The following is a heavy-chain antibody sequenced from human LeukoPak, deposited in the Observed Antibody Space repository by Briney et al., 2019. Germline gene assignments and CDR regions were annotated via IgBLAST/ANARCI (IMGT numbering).Heavy chain of an antibody. V-gene: IGHV3-64*01. CDR1: GFTFSSYA. Sequence: GGSLRLSCAASGFTFSSYAMHWVRQAPGKGLEYVSAISSNGGSTYYANSVKGRFTISRDNSKNTLYLQMGSLRAEDMAVYYCARDHSRWDQGTLVTVSS. D-gene: IGHD6-13*01. J-gene: IGHJ4*02. CDR3: ARDHSR. CDR2: ISSNGGST.